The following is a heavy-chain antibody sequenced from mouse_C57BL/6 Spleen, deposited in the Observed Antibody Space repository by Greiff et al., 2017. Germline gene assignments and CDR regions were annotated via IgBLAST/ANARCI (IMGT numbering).Heavy chain of an antibody. CDR2: IRLKSDNYAT. D-gene: IGHD2-3*01. Sequence: LQQSGGGLVQPGGSMKLSCVASGFTFSNYWMNWVRQSPEKGLEWVAQIRLKSDNYATHSAESVKGRFTISRDDSKSSVYLQMNNLRAEDTGIYYCTKGLLRFFDYWGQGTTLTVSS. V-gene: IGHV6-3*01. CDR1: GFTFSNYW. CDR3: TKGLLRFFDY. J-gene: IGHJ2*01.